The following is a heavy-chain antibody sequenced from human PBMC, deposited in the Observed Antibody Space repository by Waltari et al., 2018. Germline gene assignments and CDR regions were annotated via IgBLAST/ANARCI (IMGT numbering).Heavy chain of an antibody. CDR2: IIPICGRA. D-gene: IGHD3-3*01. J-gene: IGHJ5*02. CDR3: AGDPPYYDFWSGYYTGNWFDP. CDR1: GGPASSLA. Sequence: QLQLVHSRAGVKKPGLSVKGLCQGSGGPASSLAARSVRQLSAQGLGRVGGIIPICGRATYAQKGQGRVTITADESTSTAYMELSSMRSEDTAGQYCAGDPPYYDFWSGYYTGNWFDPWGQGTLVTVSS. V-gene: IGHV1-69*12.